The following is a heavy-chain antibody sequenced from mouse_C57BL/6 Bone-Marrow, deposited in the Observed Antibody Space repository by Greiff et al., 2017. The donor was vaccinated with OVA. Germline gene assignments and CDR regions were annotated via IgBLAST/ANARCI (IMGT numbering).Heavy chain of an antibody. CDR3: ARLVSYYYGSSSYFDV. CDR2: ISNGGGST. D-gene: IGHD1-1*01. CDR1: GFTFSDYY. V-gene: IGHV5-12*01. Sequence: EVQGVESGGGLVQPGGSLKLSCAASGFTFSDYYMYWVRQTPEKRLEWVAYISNGGGSTYYPDTVKGRFTISRDNAKNTLYLQMSRLKSEDTAMYYCARLVSYYYGSSSYFDVWGTGTTVTVSS. J-gene: IGHJ1*03.